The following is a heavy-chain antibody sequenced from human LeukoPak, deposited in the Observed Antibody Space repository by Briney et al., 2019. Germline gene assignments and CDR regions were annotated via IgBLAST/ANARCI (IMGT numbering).Heavy chain of an antibody. Sequence: SETLSLTCTVSGVSISSYYWSWIRQPPGKGLEWIGYIYTSGSTNYNPSLKSRVTISVDTSKNQFSLHLSSVTAADTAVYYCARSYTTSSPFDYWGQGTLVTVSS. D-gene: IGHD6-6*01. CDR3: ARSYTTSSPFDY. J-gene: IGHJ4*02. V-gene: IGHV4-4*09. CDR2: IYTSGST. CDR1: GVSISSYY.